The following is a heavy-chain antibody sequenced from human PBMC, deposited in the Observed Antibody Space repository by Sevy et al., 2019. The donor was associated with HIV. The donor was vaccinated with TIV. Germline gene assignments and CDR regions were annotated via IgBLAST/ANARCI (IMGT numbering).Heavy chain of an antibody. CDR2: ISNSGAGT. V-gene: IGHV3-23*01. CDR1: GFTFSDYG. J-gene: IGHJ5*01. CDR3: GKGRTTGMTDWFDS. Sequence: GGSLRLSCAASGFTFSDYGMTWVRQAPGKGLECVSSISNSGAGTYYADSVKGRFIISRDNSKNTVYLQMNSPRAEDTALYYCGKGRTTGMTDWFDSWGQGTLVTVSS. D-gene: IGHD1-1*01.